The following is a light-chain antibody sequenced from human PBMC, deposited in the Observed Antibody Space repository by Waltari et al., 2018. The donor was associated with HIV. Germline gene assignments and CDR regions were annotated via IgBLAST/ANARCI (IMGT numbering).Light chain of an antibody. CDR1: SSNLGSGFD. Sequence: QSLLTQPPSVSGAPGHNVTISCTGTSSNLGSGFDVHWYQFLPGIAPKLLIYGDSIRPSGVPDRFSGSKTDTTASLAITGLQAEDDGEYVCQSFDTSLRGLRVFDGGTQLTVL. CDR2: GDS. CDR3: QSFDTSLRGLRV. J-gene: IGLJ3*02. V-gene: IGLV1-40*01.